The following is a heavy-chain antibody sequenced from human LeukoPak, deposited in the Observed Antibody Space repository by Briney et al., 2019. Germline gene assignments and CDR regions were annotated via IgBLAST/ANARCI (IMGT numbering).Heavy chain of an antibody. J-gene: IGHJ4*02. CDR2: IHTDSST. V-gene: IGHV3-66*01. Sequence: SGGSLTLSCAASGFSVSGHYMNWVRQAPGKGLEWVLVIHTDSSTYYADSVRGRFTISRDNSKNTLYLQMNTLRVEDTAVYYCARDRPYGGVGDFDYWGQGTLVTVSS. CDR1: GFSVSGHY. CDR3: ARDRPYGGVGDFDY. D-gene: IGHD4-23*01.